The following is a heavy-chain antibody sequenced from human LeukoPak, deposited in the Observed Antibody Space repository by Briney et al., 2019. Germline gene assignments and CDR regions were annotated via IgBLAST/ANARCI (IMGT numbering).Heavy chain of an antibody. D-gene: IGHD3-10*01. CDR3: ARDHGYGSVGGAFDM. CDR1: GFTFSNYA. Sequence: PGGSLRLSCAASGFTFSNYALTWVRQAPGKGLEWVALMSFDGSNKNYADSVKGRFTISRDNSKRTLYLQMNSLRDEDTAVYYCARDHGYGSVGGAFDMWGQGTMVTVSS. CDR2: MSFDGSNK. J-gene: IGHJ3*02. V-gene: IGHV3-30-3*01.